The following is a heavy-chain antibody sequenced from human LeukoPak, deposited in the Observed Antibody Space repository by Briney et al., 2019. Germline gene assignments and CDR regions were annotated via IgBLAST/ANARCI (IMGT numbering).Heavy chain of an antibody. CDR3: ARPGFPIIAARRGWSDP. V-gene: IGHV4-34*01. CDR1: GGSFSGYY. D-gene: IGHD6-6*01. CDR2: INHSGST. Sequence: PSETLSLTCAVYGGSFSGYYWSWIRQPPGKGLEWIGEINHSGSTNYNPSLKSRVTISVDTSKNQFSLKLSSVTAADTAVYYCARPGFPIIAARRGWSDPWGQGTRSPSPQ. J-gene: IGHJ5*02.